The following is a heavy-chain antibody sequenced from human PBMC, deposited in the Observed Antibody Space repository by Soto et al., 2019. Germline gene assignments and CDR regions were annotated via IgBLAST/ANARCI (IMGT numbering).Heavy chain of an antibody. J-gene: IGHJ3*02. Sequence: HPGGSLRLSCAASGFTFSSYAMSWVRQAPGKGLEWVSAISGSGGSTYYADSVKGRFTISRDNSKNTLYLQMNSLRAEDTAVYYCAKDGTRRITIFGVVMYFDIWGQGTMVTVSS. CDR3: AKDGTRRITIFGVVMYFDI. CDR1: GFTFSSYA. V-gene: IGHV3-23*01. D-gene: IGHD3-3*01. CDR2: ISGSGGST.